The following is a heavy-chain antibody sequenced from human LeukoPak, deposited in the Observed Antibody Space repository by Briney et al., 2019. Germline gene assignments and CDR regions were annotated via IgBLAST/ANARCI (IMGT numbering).Heavy chain of an antibody. Sequence: SETLSLTCTASGGAINIHYLSWIRQPPGQGRDWIGDIYYIVSTNYNPSLNSRVPISVDMPKYKFSLKLRSVTAADTAVYYCERAAYYDRSAYYRHFDYWGQGTMVTVSS. CDR2: IYYIVST. V-gene: IGHV4-59*11. J-gene: IGHJ4*02. CDR1: GGAINIHY. D-gene: IGHD3-22*01. CDR3: ERAAYYDRSAYYRHFDY.